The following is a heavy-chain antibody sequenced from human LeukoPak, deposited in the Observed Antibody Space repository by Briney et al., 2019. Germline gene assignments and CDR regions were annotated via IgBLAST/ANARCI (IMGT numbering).Heavy chain of an antibody. V-gene: IGHV4-30-4*01. CDR3: ARVMGAGAFDI. D-gene: IGHD1-26*01. CDR1: GGSISSGDYY. CDR2: IYYSGST. Sequence: SETLSLTCLVSGGSISSGDYYWSWIRQPPGKGLEWIGYIYYSGSTHHNPSLKSRVTISVDTSKNQFSLKLNSVTAADTAVYYCARVMGAGAFDIWGQGTMVTVSS. J-gene: IGHJ3*02.